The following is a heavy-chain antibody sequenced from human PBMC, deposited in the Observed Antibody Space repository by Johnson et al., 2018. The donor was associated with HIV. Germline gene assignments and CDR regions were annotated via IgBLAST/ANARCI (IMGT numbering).Heavy chain of an antibody. V-gene: IGHV3-13*01. Sequence: VQLVESGGGLVQPGGSLRLSCAASGFNFRDYDMHWVRQATGKHLEWVSGIALAGATHYSDSVKGRFTISRDNSKNTLYLQMNSLRAEDTAVYYCARGGQLLLWDAFDIWGQGTMVTVSS. CDR3: ARGGQLLLWDAFDI. CDR1: GFNFRDYD. D-gene: IGHD2-2*01. CDR2: IALAGAT. J-gene: IGHJ3*02.